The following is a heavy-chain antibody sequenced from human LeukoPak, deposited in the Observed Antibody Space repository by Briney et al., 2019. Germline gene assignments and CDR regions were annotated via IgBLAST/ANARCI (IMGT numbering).Heavy chain of an antibody. CDR1: GFTFSSYS. Sequence: GGSLRLSCAASGFTFSSYSMNWVRQAPGKGLEWVSYIDSTSSTTWYADSVKARFTISRDNGKNSLYLQMNSLRVEDTAVYYCVGRYWYYDFGWWGQGTLVTVSS. CDR2: IDSTSSTT. CDR3: VGRYWYYDFGW. D-gene: IGHD3-3*01. J-gene: IGHJ4*02. V-gene: IGHV3-48*01.